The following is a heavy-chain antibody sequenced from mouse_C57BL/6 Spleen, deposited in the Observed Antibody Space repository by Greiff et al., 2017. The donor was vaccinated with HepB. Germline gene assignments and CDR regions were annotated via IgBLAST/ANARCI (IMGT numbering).Heavy chain of an antibody. V-gene: IGHV5-17*01. CDR2: ISSGSSTI. J-gene: IGHJ3*01. CDR3: ARRSKTWFAY. Sequence: EVQVVESGGGLVKPGGSLKLSCAASGFTFSDYGMHWVRQAPEKGLEWVAYISSGSSTIYYADTVKGRFTISRDNAKNTPFLQMTSLRSEDTAMYYCARRSKTWFAYWGQGTLVTVSA. CDR1: GFTFSDYG. D-gene: IGHD1-1*01.